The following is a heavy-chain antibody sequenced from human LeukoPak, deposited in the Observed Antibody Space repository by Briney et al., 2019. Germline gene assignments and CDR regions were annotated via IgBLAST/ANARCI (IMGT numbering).Heavy chain of an antibody. Sequence: PGGSLRLSCEASGFTFSAFWMSWVRQAPGQGLEWVASINQAGSERHFVDSVKGRFTISRDNAKNSLYLQMNSLRAEDTAVYYCARGGYSVSGFRRSGAFDIWGQGTMVTVSS. J-gene: IGHJ3*02. CDR1: GFTFSAFW. CDR3: ARGGYSVSGFRRSGAFDI. V-gene: IGHV3-7*01. D-gene: IGHD3-22*01. CDR2: INQAGSER.